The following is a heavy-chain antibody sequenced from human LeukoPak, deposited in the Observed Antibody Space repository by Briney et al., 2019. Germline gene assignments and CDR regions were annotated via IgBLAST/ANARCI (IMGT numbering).Heavy chain of an antibody. CDR1: GGTFSSYA. D-gene: IGHD3-22*01. CDR3: ARQDYYDSSGYYYVGYSFDY. CDR2: IIPIFGTA. V-gene: IGHV1-69*05. Sequence: SVKVSCKASGGTFSSYAISWVRQAPGQGLEWMGGIIPIFGTANYAQKFQGRVTITTDESTSTAYMELRSLRSDDTAVYYCARQDYYDSSGYYYVGYSFDYWGQGTLVTVSS. J-gene: IGHJ4*02.